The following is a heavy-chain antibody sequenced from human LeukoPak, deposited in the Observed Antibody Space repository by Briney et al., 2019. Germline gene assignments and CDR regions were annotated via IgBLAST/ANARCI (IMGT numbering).Heavy chain of an antibody. Sequence: SETLSLTCTVSGGSISSSSYYWGWIRQPPGKGLEWIGSIHYSGSTYYNPSLKSRVTISVDTSKNQFSLKLRSVTAADTAVFYCARQTGSGLFILPGGQGTLVTVSS. J-gene: IGHJ4*02. V-gene: IGHV4-39*01. D-gene: IGHD3/OR15-3a*01. CDR3: ARQTGSGLFILP. CDR1: GGSISSSSYY. CDR2: IHYSGST.